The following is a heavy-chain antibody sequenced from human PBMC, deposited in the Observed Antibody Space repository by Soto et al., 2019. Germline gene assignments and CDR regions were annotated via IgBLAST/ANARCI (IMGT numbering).Heavy chain of an antibody. J-gene: IGHJ6*02. Sequence: SETLSLTCTVSGDSIGTTHSYWAWIRQSPGKGLEWIGNIHYSGSTYYMPSLRSRVTLSVDTSKNQFSRKLSSVTAADTAVYYCARVGGSVLGYYYYYGMDVWGQGTTVTVSS. D-gene: IGHD2-15*01. CDR1: GDSIGTTHSY. CDR3: ARVGGSVLGYYYYYGMDV. V-gene: IGHV4-39*07. CDR2: IHYSGST.